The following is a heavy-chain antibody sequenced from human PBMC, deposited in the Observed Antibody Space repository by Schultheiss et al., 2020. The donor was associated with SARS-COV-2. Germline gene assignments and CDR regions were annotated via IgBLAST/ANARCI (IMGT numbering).Heavy chain of an antibody. D-gene: IGHD4-11*01. Sequence: GSLRLSCTVSGGSISSYYWSWIRQPPGKGLEWIGYIYYSGSTNYNPSLKSRVTISVDTSKNQFSLKLSSVTAADTAVYYCARDRNSNYFSQGFDPWGQGTLVTVSS. CDR3: ARDRNSNYFSQGFDP. CDR2: IYYSGST. V-gene: IGHV4-59*01. CDR1: GGSISSYY. J-gene: IGHJ5*02.